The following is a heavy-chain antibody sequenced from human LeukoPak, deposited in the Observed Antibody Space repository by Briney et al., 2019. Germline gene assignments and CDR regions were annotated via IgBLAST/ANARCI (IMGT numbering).Heavy chain of an antibody. CDR3: AQYGGNSGMALDI. V-gene: IGHV3-7*01. J-gene: IGHJ3*02. D-gene: IGHD4-23*01. CDR1: GFTFSSYW. Sequence: GGSLRLSCAASGFTFSSYWMRWVRQAPGQGLEWVADLNTDGSQRRYVDSVKGRFTISRDNAKNSMFLEMNSLRAEDTAVYYCAQYGGNSGMALDIWGQGTMVTVSS. CDR2: LNTDGSQR.